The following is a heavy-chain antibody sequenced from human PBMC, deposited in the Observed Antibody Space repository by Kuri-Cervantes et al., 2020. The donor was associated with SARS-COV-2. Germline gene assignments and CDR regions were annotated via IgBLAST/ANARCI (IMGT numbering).Heavy chain of an antibody. J-gene: IGHJ4*02. V-gene: IGHV4-34*01. Sequence: GSLRLSCAVYGGSFGGYHWSWIRQPPGKGLEWSGEINHSGSTNYNPSLKSRVTISVDTSKNQFSLKLSSVTAADTAVYYCARGPRWSIAASFDYWGQGTLVTVSS. CDR2: INHSGST. D-gene: IGHD6-6*01. CDR3: ARGPRWSIAASFDY. CDR1: GGSFGGYH.